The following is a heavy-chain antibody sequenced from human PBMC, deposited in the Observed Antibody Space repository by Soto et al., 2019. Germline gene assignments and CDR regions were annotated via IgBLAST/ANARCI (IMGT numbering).Heavy chain of an antibody. CDR1: GGSISSYY. CDR2: IYYSGST. D-gene: IGHD2-2*01. Sequence: SETLSLTCTVSGGSISSYYWSWIRQPPGRGLEWIGYIYYSGSTNYNPSLKSRATISLDTSKNQFSLKLSSVTAADTAVYYCARQGPASILNTWFDTWRQGTLVTVSS. J-gene: IGHJ5*02. V-gene: IGHV4-59*01. CDR3: ARQGPASILNTWFDT.